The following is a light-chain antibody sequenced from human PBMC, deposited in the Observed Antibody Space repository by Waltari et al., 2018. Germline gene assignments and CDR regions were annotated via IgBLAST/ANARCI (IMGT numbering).Light chain of an antibody. CDR2: RIN. V-gene: IGLV1-47*01. Sequence: QSVLTQPPAASGTPGQRVTISCAGSTSNIGTTYVNWYQQFPGAAPKHLIYRINHPPSGVPDRFAGSKSGTAASLVISGLRSEDEADYFCAGWDDNLSVVFGGGTKLTVL. J-gene: IGLJ2*01. CDR3: AGWDDNLSVV. CDR1: TSNIGTTY.